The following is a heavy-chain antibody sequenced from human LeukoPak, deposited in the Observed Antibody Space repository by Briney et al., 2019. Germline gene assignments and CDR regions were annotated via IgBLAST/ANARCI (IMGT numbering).Heavy chain of an antibody. CDR3: ARDVPLTGASKTRYFDY. J-gene: IGHJ4*02. Sequence: GGALRLSCAAPGFISSSYWMSWVRPAPGKGLEWVANVKQDGSERYYGDSVKGRFTISRDNAKNSLYLQMSSLRAEDTAIYYCARDVPLTGASKTRYFDYWGQGTLVTVSS. V-gene: IGHV3-7*01. D-gene: IGHD1-26*01. CDR2: VKQDGSER. CDR1: GFISSSYW.